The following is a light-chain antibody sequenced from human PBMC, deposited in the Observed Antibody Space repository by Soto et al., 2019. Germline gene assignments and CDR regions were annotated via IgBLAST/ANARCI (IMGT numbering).Light chain of an antibody. V-gene: IGKV1-27*01. CDR2: AAS. Sequence: DIQMTQSPSSLSASVGDRVTITCRASQGISNYLAWYQQKPGKVPKLLIYAASALQSGVPSLFSGSGSGTDFTLTISSLQPEDVATYYCQKYNSALVTFGPWTTVDIK. J-gene: IGKJ3*01. CDR1: QGISNY. CDR3: QKYNSALVT.